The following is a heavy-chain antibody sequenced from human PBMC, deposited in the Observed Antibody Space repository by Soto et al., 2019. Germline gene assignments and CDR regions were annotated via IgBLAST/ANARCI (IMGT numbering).Heavy chain of an antibody. CDR3: AKLPAAQSYFDF. Sequence: GGSLRLSCAASGFTFITYAISWVRQAPGKGLEWVSIISGSGGSTYYPDSVKGRFTISRDNSKNTLYLQMNSLRADDTAVYYCAKLPAAQSYFDFWGQGTLVTVSS. CDR1: GFTFITYA. D-gene: IGHD2-2*01. CDR2: ISGSGGST. V-gene: IGHV3-23*01. J-gene: IGHJ4*02.